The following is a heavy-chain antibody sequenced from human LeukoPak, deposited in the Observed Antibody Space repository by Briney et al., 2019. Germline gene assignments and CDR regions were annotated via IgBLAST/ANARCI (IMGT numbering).Heavy chain of an antibody. V-gene: IGHV4-59*01. CDR1: GGSISSYY. CDR3: ARVADCSGGSCYPPWFDP. Sequence: PSETLSLTCTVSGGSISSYYWSWIRQPPGKGLEWIGYIYYSGSTNYNPSLKSRVTISVDTSKNQFSLKLSSVTAADTAVYYCARVADCSGGSCYPPWFDPWGQGTLVTVSS. J-gene: IGHJ5*02. CDR2: IYYSGST. D-gene: IGHD2-15*01.